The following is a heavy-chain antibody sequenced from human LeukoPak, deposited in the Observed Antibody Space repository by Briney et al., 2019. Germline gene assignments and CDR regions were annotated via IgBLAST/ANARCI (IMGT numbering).Heavy chain of an antibody. CDR1: GGSISSGSYY. J-gene: IGHJ4*02. CDR3: ARDLGGYVYY. Sequence: SETLSLTCTVSGGSISSGSYYWSWIRQPAGKGLEWIGRIYTSGSTIYNPSLKSRVTISVDTSKNQFSLKLSSVTAADTAVYYCARDLGGYVYYWGQGTLVTVSS. D-gene: IGHD5-12*01. CDR2: IYTSGST. V-gene: IGHV4-61*02.